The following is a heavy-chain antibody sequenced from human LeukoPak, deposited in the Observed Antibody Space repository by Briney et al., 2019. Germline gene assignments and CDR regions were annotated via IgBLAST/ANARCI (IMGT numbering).Heavy chain of an antibody. J-gene: IGHJ4*02. Sequence: GGSLRLSCAASGFTFSDYYMSWIRQAPGKGLEWVSSISSSSSYIYYADSVKGRFTISRDDAKNSLYLQMNSLRAEDTAVYYCARDRWGDYAFDYWGQGTLVTVSS. CDR2: ISSSSSYI. V-gene: IGHV3-11*06. D-gene: IGHD4-17*01. CDR1: GFTFSDYY. CDR3: ARDRWGDYAFDY.